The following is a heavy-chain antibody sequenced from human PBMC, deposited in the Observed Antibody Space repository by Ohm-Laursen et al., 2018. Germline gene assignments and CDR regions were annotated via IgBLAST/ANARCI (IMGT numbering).Heavy chain of an antibody. CDR3: STRRTSAVPGTEGGNY. Sequence: SLRLSCAVSGFLFRNAWMSWVRQAPGKGLEWVGRIKGKADGVAVDYAARVKGRFTISRDDSRDTVYLQMNSLKLDDTALYYCSTRRTSAVPGTEGGNYWGQGTLVTVSS. J-gene: IGHJ4*02. CDR1: GFLFRNAW. V-gene: IGHV3-15*01. D-gene: IGHD6-19*01. CDR2: IKGKADGVAV.